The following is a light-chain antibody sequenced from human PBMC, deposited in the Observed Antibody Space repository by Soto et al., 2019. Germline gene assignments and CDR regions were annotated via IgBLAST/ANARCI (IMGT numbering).Light chain of an antibody. Sequence: EIVMTQSPATLSVSPGERATLSCRASQSLRSDLAWYQQKPGQALRLLIYGASTRATDIPARFSGSGSGTEFTLTISSLQSEDFAVYYCQQYDNWPPTFGQGTRLEI. CDR2: GAS. CDR1: QSLRSD. CDR3: QQYDNWPPT. J-gene: IGKJ5*01. V-gene: IGKV3-15*01.